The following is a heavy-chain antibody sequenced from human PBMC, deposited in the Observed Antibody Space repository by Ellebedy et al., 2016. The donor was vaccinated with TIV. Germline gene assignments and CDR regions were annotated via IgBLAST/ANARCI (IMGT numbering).Heavy chain of an antibody. CDR1: GGSISGSSTYS. CDR2: LYYNGST. Sequence: SETLSLXXSVSGGSISGSSTYSWGWIRPSPGKGLEWIGSLYYNGSTYYNPSLKSRVTLSMDTSKNQFSLTVNSVTAADTAVYYCARLWPRIRSFDWGQGTLVTVTS. D-gene: IGHD3-9*01. J-gene: IGHJ4*02. CDR3: ARLWPRIRSFD. V-gene: IGHV4-39*01.